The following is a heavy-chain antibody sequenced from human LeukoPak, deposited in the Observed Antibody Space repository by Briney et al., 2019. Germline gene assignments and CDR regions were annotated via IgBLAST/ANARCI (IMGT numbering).Heavy chain of an antibody. CDR1: EFSVGSNY. CDR3: ARANPVLMVSKYFQH. Sequence: PGGSLRLSCAASEFSVGSNYMTWVRQAPGKGLEWVSLIYSGGSTYYADSVKGRFTISRDNSKNTLYLQVNSLRAEDTAVYYCARANPVLMVSKYFQHWGQGTLVTVSS. CDR2: IYSGGST. J-gene: IGHJ1*01. V-gene: IGHV3-66*01. D-gene: IGHD2-8*01.